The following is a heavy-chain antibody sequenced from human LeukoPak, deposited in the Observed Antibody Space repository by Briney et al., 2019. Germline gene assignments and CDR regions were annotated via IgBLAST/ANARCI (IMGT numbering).Heavy chain of an antibody. CDR1: GYTFTSYD. D-gene: IGHD5-12*01. J-gene: IGHJ4*02. CDR3: ARGGGGDMNGYDPFDY. V-gene: IGHV1-8*01. Sequence: GASVKVSCKASGYTFTSYDINWVRQATGQGLEWMGWMNPNSGNTGYAQKFQGRVTMTRNTSISTAYMGLSSLRSEDTAVYYCARGGGGDMNGYDPFDYWGQGTLVTVSS. CDR2: MNPNSGNT.